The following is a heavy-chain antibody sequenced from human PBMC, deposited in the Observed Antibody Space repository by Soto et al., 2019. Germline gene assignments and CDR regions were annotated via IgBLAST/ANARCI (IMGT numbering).Heavy chain of an antibody. CDR1: GFTFSDYY. V-gene: IGHV3-11*06. J-gene: IGHJ6*01. CDR2: ISGRSYT. Sequence: QVQLVESGGGLVKPGGSLRLSCAVSGFTFSDYYMSWIRQAPGTGLEWVSHISGRSYTNYADSVKGRFTTSRDDAMTSLYLQMNSLRAEDTAIYYCARESVQGFYYGMEVWGQGNTVTVSP. CDR3: ARESVQGFYYGMEV.